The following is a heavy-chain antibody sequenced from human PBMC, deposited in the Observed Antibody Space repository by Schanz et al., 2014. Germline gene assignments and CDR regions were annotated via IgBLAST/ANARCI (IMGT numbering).Heavy chain of an antibody. J-gene: IGHJ6*02. V-gene: IGHV3-30-3*01. CDR1: GFTLSSYA. CDR3: AKGMGYCSGGTCYDYYYYGLDV. CDR2: ISYDGSNK. D-gene: IGHD2-15*01. Sequence: QVQLVESGGGVVQPGRSLRLSCAAYGFTLSSYAMHWVRQAPGKGLEWVAVISYDGSNKYYADSVKGRFTISRDNSRNTLYLQMNSLSADDTAVFYCAKGMGYCSGGTCYDYYYYGLDVWGQGTTVTVS.